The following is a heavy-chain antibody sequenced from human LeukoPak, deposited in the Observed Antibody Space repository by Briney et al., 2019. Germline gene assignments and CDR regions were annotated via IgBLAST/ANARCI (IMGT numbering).Heavy chain of an antibody. D-gene: IGHD2-21*02. CDR2: INAGNGNT. Sequence: GASVKVSCKASGYTFTSYAMHWVRQAPGQRLEWMGWINAGNGNTKYSQKFQGRVTITKDTSASTAYMELSSLRSEDTAVYYCASNYCGGDCFYFDYWGQGTLVTVSS. CDR1: GYTFTSYA. V-gene: IGHV1-3*01. CDR3: ASNYCGGDCFYFDY. J-gene: IGHJ4*02.